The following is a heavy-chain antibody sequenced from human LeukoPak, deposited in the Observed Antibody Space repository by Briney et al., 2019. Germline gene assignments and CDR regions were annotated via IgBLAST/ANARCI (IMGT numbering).Heavy chain of an antibody. D-gene: IGHD5-18*01. Sequence: PGGSLRLSCAASRFTFSSYWMSWVRQAPGKGLEWVANIKQDGSEKYYVDSVKGRFTISRDNAKNSLYLQMNSLRAEDTAVYYCARDEIYSYGYGSYFDYWGQGTLVTVSS. CDR3: ARDEIYSYGYGSYFDY. V-gene: IGHV3-7*01. CDR1: RFTFSSYW. CDR2: IKQDGSEK. J-gene: IGHJ4*02.